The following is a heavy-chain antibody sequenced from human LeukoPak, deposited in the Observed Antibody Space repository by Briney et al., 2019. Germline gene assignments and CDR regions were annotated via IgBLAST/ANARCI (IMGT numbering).Heavy chain of an antibody. CDR2: INCNSGGT. CDR3: ARDLSSTSNWEFDF. V-gene: IGHV1-2*06. Sequence: ASVKVSCKASGYIFTDYFLHWVRQAPGQGPEWMGRINCNSGGTMYAQNLQGRVTMTRVTSITTAYMGLSSLTSDDTAVYYCARDLSSTSNWEFDFWGRGTLVTVSS. D-gene: IGHD1-1*01. J-gene: IGHJ4*02. CDR1: GYIFTDYF.